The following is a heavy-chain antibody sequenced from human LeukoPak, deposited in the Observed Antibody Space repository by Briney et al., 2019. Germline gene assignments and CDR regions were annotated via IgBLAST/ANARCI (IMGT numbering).Heavy chain of an antibody. V-gene: IGHV3-53*01. D-gene: IGHD4/OR15-4a*01. CDR2: IYSDNT. J-gene: IGHJ4*02. CDR3: ARRAGAYSHPYDY. CDR1: GFSVSSNF. Sequence: RSGGSLRLSCVASGFSVSSNFMSWVRQAPGKGLEWVSFIYSDNTHYSDSVKGRFTISRDNSKNTLYLQMNSLRAEDTAVYYCARRAGAYSHPYDYWGQGTLVTVSS.